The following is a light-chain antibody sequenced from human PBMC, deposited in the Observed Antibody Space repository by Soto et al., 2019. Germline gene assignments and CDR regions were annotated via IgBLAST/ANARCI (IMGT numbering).Light chain of an antibody. CDR3: QSYDSSLCGSV. CDR1: ISNIGAGYD. V-gene: IGLV1-40*01. Sequence: QSVLTQPPSVSGAPGQRVTISCTGSISNIGAGYDVHWYQQLPGTAPKLLIYGNSNRPSGVPDRFSGSKSGTSASLAITGLQAEDEADYYCQSYDSSLCGSVFGGGTTLTVL. J-gene: IGLJ3*02. CDR2: GNS.